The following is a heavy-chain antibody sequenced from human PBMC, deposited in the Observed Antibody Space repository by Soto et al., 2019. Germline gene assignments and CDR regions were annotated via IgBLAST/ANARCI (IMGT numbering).Heavy chain of an antibody. Sequence: SVKVSCKASGGTFSSYAISWVRQAPGQGLEWMGGIIPIFGTANYAQKFQGRVTITADESTSTAYMELSSLRSEDTAVYYCARVESGSYTVDAFDILGQGTMVTVSS. CDR2: IIPIFGTA. J-gene: IGHJ3*02. CDR1: GGTFSSYA. V-gene: IGHV1-69*13. D-gene: IGHD1-26*01. CDR3: ARVESGSYTVDAFDI.